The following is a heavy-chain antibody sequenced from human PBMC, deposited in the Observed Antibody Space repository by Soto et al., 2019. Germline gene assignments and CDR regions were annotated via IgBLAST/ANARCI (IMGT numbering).Heavy chain of an antibody. Sequence: LRLSCAASGFTFSSYSMNWVRQAPGKGLEWVSFISSSSSYIYYADSVKGRFTISRDNAKNSLYLQMNSLRAEDTAVYYCARDPPDYLGYYYYGMDVWGQGTTVTVSS. CDR3: ARDPPDYLGYYYYGMDV. J-gene: IGHJ6*02. D-gene: IGHD4-17*01. CDR1: GFTFSSYS. V-gene: IGHV3-21*01. CDR2: ISSSSSYI.